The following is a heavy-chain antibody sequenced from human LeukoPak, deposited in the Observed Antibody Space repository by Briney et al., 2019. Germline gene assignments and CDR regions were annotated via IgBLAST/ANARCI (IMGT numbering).Heavy chain of an antibody. CDR2: ISSSGSTI. CDR1: GFTFNTYE. D-gene: IGHD3-10*02. J-gene: IGHJ6*04. V-gene: IGHV3-48*03. CDR3: AELGITMIGGV. Sequence: GGSLRLSCAASGFTFNTYEMNWVRQAPGKGLEWVSYISSSGSTIYYADSVKGRFTISRDNAKNSLYLQMNSLRAEDTAVYYCAELGITMIGGVWGKGTTVTISS.